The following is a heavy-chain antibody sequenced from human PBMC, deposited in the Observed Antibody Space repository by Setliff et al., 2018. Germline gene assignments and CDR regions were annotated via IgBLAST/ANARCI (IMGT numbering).Heavy chain of an antibody. J-gene: IGHJ3*02. CDR3: TRGPDGYTYQGAFDI. Sequence: SETLSHTCAVYGGSFSGYYWSWIRQPPGKGLEWIGEINHSGSTNYNPSLRSRVTISVDTSKNQFSLKLSSVTAADTAVYYCTRGPDGYTYQGAFDIWGQGTMVTVSS. V-gene: IGHV4-34*01. CDR2: INHSGST. D-gene: IGHD5-12*01. CDR1: GGSFSGYY.